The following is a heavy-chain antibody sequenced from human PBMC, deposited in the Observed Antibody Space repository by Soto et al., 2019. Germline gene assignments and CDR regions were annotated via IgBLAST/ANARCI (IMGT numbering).Heavy chain of an antibody. J-gene: IGHJ4*02. D-gene: IGHD2-2*01. CDR3: AREGATAAKMFDY. CDR2: INPNGDTT. CDR1: GYIFTDYY. Sequence: ASVKVSCKASGYIFTDYYMHWVRQAPGQELEWMGGINPNGDTTYYAQKFLGRLTVTRDTSTSTVYMELSSLRSDDTAVYYCAREGATAAKMFDYWGQGTLVTVSS. V-gene: IGHV1-46*01.